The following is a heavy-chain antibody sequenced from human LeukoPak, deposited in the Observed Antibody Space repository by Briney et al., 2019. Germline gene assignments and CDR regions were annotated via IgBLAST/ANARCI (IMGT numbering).Heavy chain of an antibody. V-gene: IGHV3-74*01. Sequence: HTGGSLRLSCAASGFTFSNHWMHWVRQAPGKGLMWVSRINRGGSRTDYADSVKGRFTISRDDAKNTLYLQLNSLRAEGTAVYFCARGGSDTAMAHDYWGQGTLVTVSS. CDR3: ARGGSDTAMAHDY. J-gene: IGHJ4*02. CDR1: GFTFSNHW. CDR2: INRGGSRT. D-gene: IGHD5-18*01.